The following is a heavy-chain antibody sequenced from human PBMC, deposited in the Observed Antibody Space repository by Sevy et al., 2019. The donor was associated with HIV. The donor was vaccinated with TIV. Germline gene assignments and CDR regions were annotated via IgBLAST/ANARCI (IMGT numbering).Heavy chain of an antibody. V-gene: IGHV3-23*01. J-gene: IGHJ4*02. D-gene: IGHD3-16*02. Sequence: GGSLRLSCAASGFTFSSYAMSWVRQAPGKGLEWVSAISGSGGSTYYADSVKGRFTISRDNSKNTRYLQMNSLRAEDTAVYYCAKGYHDYVWGSYRAPFDYWGQGTLVTVSS. CDR3: AKGYHDYVWGSYRAPFDY. CDR1: GFTFSSYA. CDR2: ISGSGGST.